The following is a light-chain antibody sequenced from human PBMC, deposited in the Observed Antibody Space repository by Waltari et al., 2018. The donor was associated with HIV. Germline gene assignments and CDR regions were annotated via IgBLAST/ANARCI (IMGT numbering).Light chain of an antibody. Sequence: SYVLTQPPSVSVAPGPAATISCGGWNLSSQSVPWYRQQPGQAPVLVIRFNSDRPSGIPDRFSGSTSGNTATLTFSRVEVVDEADYYCQVWDSTNHHVVFGGGTELTVL. CDR1: NLSSQS. CDR3: QVWDSTNHHVV. CDR2: FNS. V-gene: IGLV3-21*04. J-gene: IGLJ3*02.